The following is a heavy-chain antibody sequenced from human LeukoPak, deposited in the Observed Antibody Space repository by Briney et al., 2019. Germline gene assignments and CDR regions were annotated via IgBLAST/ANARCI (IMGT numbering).Heavy chain of an antibody. CDR1: GYTFPTSG. D-gene: IGHD2-8*01. V-gene: IGHV1-18*01. CDR3: ARTNLDCKNGVCYDY. Sequence: ASVNVSCKASGYTFPTSGISWVRQAPGQGLEWMGWISVYNHNTNYAQKFQGRVTVTTDTSTRTAYMELRSLRSDDTAVYYCARTNLDCKNGVCYDYWGQGTLVTVSS. CDR2: ISVYNHNT. J-gene: IGHJ4*02.